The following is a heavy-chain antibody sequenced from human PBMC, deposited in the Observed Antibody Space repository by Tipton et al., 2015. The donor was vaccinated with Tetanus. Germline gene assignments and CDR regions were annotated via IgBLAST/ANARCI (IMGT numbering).Heavy chain of an antibody. CDR3: ARQRGAYSSSWYDS. Sequence: SLRLSCAASGFTFRSYSMNWVRQAPGKGLEWVSSISRGNDYIYYADSVRGRFTISRDDARNSLYLQMNSLRAEDTALYYCARQRGAYSSSWYDSWGQGIMVTVSS. CDR1: GFTFRSYS. V-gene: IGHV3-21*01. J-gene: IGHJ5*01. D-gene: IGHD4-11*01. CDR2: ISRGNDYI.